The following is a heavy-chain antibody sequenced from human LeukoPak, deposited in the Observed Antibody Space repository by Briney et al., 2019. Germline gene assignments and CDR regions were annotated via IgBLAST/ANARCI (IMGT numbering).Heavy chain of an antibody. CDR3: ARDGGDIVVVVAAIAPDYYYGMDV. J-gene: IGHJ6*02. Sequence: ASVKVSCTASGYTFTSYAMNWVRQAPGQGLEWMGWINTNTGNPTYAQGFTGRFVFSLDTSVSTAYLQISSLKAEDTAVYYCARDGGDIVVVVAAIAPDYYYGMDVWGQGTTVTVSS. CDR2: INTNTGNP. V-gene: IGHV7-4-1*02. CDR1: GYTFTSYA. D-gene: IGHD2-15*01.